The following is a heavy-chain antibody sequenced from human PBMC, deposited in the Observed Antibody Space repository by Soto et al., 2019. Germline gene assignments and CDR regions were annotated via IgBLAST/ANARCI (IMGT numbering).Heavy chain of an antibody. D-gene: IGHD3-10*01. Sequence: QVQLQESGPGLVKPSQTLSLTCTVSGGSVRRGNYYWSWIRRFPGKGLEWIGYISNSGRTHYNPSLMSRITILVDTSNNQFFLELRSVTAADTALYYCARADYATGSYYPDYWGQGTLVTVSS. CDR2: ISNSGRT. V-gene: IGHV4-31*03. J-gene: IGHJ4*02. CDR3: ARADYATGSYYPDY. CDR1: GGSVRRGNYY.